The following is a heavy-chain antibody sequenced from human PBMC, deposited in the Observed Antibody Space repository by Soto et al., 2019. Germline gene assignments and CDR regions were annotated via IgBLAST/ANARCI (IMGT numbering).Heavy chain of an antibody. V-gene: IGHV1-18*01. CDR3: ACLIPAAMRQGAFDI. CDR1: GYTFTSYG. J-gene: IGHJ3*02. CDR2: ISAYNGNT. D-gene: IGHD2-2*01. Sequence: QVQLVQSGAEVKKPGASVKVSCKASGYTFTSYGISWVRQAPGQGLEWMGWISAYNGNTNYAQKLQGRVTMTTDTSTSTAYMELRSLRSDDTAVCYCACLIPAAMRQGAFDIWGQGTMVTVSS.